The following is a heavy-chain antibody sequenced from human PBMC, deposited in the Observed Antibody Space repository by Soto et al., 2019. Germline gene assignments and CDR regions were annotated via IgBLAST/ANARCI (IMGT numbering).Heavy chain of an antibody. V-gene: IGHV3-23*01. J-gene: IGHJ4*02. D-gene: IGHD3-3*01. CDR3: AKDTRIITIFEVVTIGPFDY. CDR2: ISGSGGST. Sequence: PGGSMRLSCAASGFTFSSYAMSSVRQAPGKGLEWVSAISGSGGSTYYADSVKGRFTISRDNSKNTLYLQMNSLRAEDTAVYYCAKDTRIITIFEVVTIGPFDYWGQGTLVTVSS. CDR1: GFTFSSYA.